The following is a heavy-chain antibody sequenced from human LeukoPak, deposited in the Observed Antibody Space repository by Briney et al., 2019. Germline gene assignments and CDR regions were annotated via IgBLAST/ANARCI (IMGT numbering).Heavy chain of an antibody. CDR3: ARAGRIYIAAAQSVDY. J-gene: IGHJ4*02. V-gene: IGHV1-46*01. CDR2: XXXSGGST. Sequence: ASVKVSCKASGYTFTSYYMHWVRQAPGQGLXXXXXXXXSGGSTSYAQKFQGRVTMTRDTSTSTVYMELSSLRSEDTAVYYCARAGRIYIAAAQSVDYWGQGTLVTVSS. D-gene: IGHD6-13*01. CDR1: GYTFTSYY.